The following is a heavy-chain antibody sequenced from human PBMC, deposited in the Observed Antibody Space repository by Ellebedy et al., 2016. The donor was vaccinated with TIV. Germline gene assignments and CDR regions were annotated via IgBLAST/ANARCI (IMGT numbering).Heavy chain of an antibody. CDR1: GYTFTTYG. D-gene: IGHD2-21*02. CDR3: ARDEVGGDSYEKNFDY. V-gene: IGHV1-69*13. J-gene: IGHJ4*02. CDR2: IIPIFGTA. Sequence: SVKVSXXASGYTFTTYGISWVRQAPGQGLEWMGGIIPIFGTANYAQKFQGRVTITADESTSTAYMELSSLRSEDTAVYYCARDEVGGDSYEKNFDYWGQGTLVTVSS.